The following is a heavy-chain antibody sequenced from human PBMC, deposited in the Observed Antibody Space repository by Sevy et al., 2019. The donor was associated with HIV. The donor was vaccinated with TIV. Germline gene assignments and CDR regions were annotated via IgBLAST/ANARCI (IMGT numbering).Heavy chain of an antibody. J-gene: IGHJ4*02. Sequence: GGSLRLSCAASGFTFSSYAMHWVRQAPGKGLEWVAVISYDGGNKYYADSVKGRFTISRDNSKNTLYLQMNSLRAEDTALYYCASVYSSSSWKSYWGQGTLVTVSS. CDR3: ASVYSSSSWKSY. V-gene: IGHV3-30*04. CDR1: GFTFSSYA. CDR2: ISYDGGNK. D-gene: IGHD6-6*01.